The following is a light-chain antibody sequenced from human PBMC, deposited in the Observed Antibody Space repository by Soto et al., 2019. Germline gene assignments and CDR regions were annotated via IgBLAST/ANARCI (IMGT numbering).Light chain of an antibody. V-gene: IGKV3D-15*01. CDR2: GTS. J-gene: IGKJ4*02. CDR1: QNVSSY. CDR3: HQYNNWPWT. Sequence: EIVLTQSPATLSVSPGESATLSCRASQNVSSYLAWYQQKPGQAPRLLISGTSDRATTVPDRFSGSGSGTEFTLAISKLQSEDFAVYYCHQYNNWPWTFGGGTKVDIK.